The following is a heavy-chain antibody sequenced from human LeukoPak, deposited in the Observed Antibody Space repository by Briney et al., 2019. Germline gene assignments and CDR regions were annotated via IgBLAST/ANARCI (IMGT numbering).Heavy chain of an antibody. Sequence: ASVKVSCKASVGTFSSYAISWVRQAPGQGLEWMGGIIPFFGTTNYAQKFQDRVTITADESTSTAYMELSSLRSEDTAVYYCARERCSSTSCYPYYFDYWGQGTLVTVSS. D-gene: IGHD2-2*01. CDR3: ARERCSSTSCYPYYFDY. J-gene: IGHJ4*02. CDR2: IIPFFGTT. CDR1: VGTFSSYA. V-gene: IGHV1-69*13.